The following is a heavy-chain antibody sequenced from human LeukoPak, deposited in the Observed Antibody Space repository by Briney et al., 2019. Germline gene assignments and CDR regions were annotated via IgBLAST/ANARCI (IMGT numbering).Heavy chain of an antibody. J-gene: IGHJ3*02. CDR3: ARDSWYYGSGSIAAFDI. V-gene: IGHV3-53*01. CDR2: IYSGGST. Sequence: GGSLRLSCAASGFIFSNAWMNWVRQAPGKGLEWVSVIYSGGSTYYAGSVKGRFTISRDNSKNTLYLQMNSLRAEDTAVYYCARDSWYYGSGSIAAFDIWGQGTMVTVSS. CDR1: GFIFSNAW. D-gene: IGHD3-10*01.